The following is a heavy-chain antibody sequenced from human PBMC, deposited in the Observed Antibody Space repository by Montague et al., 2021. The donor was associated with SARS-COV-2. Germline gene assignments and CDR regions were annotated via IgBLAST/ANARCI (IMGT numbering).Heavy chain of an antibody. J-gene: IGHJ6*02. V-gene: IGHV3-74*01. D-gene: IGHD3-3*01. CDR1: GFTFRSYW. Sequence: SLRLSCAASGFTFRSYWMHWVRQAPGKGLVWVSRINSDGSSTGYADSVKGRFTISRDNAKNTLYLQMNSLRAEDTAVYYCARSIGDFWSGYEDYYSAMGVWGQGILVIVSS. CDR3: ARSIGDFWSGYEDYYSAMGV. CDR2: INSDGSST.